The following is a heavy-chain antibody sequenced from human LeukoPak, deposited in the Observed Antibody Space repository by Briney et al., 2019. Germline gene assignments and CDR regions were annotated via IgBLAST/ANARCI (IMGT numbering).Heavy chain of an antibody. J-gene: IGHJ3*02. Sequence: SETLSLTCTVSGDSITSYYWNWIRQSPGKGLEGIGFINYSGDTNYNPSLKSRVTMSLDTSKNHFSLKLTSVTAADTAVYHCARGLPGYSGGDDVLHIWGQGTLVTGSS. V-gene: IGHV4-59*01. CDR2: INYSGDT. CDR1: GDSITSYY. CDR3: ARGLPGYSGGDDVLHI. D-gene: IGHD2-21*01.